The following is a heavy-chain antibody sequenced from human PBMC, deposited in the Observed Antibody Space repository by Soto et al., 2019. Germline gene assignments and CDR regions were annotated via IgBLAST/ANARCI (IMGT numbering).Heavy chain of an antibody. V-gene: IGHV3-23*01. Sequence: GGSLRLSCAASGFTFSSYAMSWVRQASGKGLEWVSAISGSGGSTYYADSVKGRFTISRDNSKNTLYLQMNSLRAEDTAVYYCAKAIPAAMRGWYFDYWGQGTLVTVSS. J-gene: IGHJ4*02. CDR2: ISGSGGST. CDR3: AKAIPAAMRGWYFDY. D-gene: IGHD2-2*01. CDR1: GFTFSSYA.